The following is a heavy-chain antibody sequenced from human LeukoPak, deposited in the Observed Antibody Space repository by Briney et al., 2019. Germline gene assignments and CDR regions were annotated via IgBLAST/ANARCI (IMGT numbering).Heavy chain of an antibody. CDR3: ARYIVVVPAAPNWFDP. Sequence: PSETLSLTCTVSGGSISSSSYYWGWTRQPPGKGLEWIGSIYYSGSTYYNPSLKSRVTISVDTSKNQFSLKLSSVTAADTAVYYCARYIVVVPAAPNWFDPWGQGTLVTVSS. CDR1: GGSISSSSYY. D-gene: IGHD2-2*01. J-gene: IGHJ5*02. V-gene: IGHV4-39*07. CDR2: IYYSGST.